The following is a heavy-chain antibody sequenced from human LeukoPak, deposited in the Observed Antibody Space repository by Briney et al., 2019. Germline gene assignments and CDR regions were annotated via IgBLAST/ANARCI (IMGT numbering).Heavy chain of an antibody. CDR2: IIPIFDTA. V-gene: IGHV1-69*06. CDR1: GGTFSSYA. Sequence: ASVKVSCKASGGTFSSYAISWVRQAPGQGLEWMGGIIPIFDTANYAQKFQGRVTITADKSTSTAYMELSSLRSEDTAVYYCAATPLGYCSSTSCYHTIDYWGQGTLVTVSS. CDR3: AATPLGYCSSTSCYHTIDY. D-gene: IGHD2-2*01. J-gene: IGHJ4*02.